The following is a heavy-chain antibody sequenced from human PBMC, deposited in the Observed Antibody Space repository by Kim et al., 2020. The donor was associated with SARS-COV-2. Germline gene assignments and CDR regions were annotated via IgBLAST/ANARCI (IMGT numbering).Heavy chain of an antibody. CDR3: ASLNVDIVATNTDDDY. CDR1: GFTFSSYG. J-gene: IGHJ4*01. D-gene: IGHD5-12*01. V-gene: IGHV3-33*05. CDR2: ISYDGSNK. Sequence: GGSLRLFCAASGFTFSSYGMHWVRQAPGKGLEWVAVISYDGSNKYYADSVKGRFTISRDNSKNTLYLQMNSLRAEDTAVYYCASLNVDIVATNTDDDYWG.